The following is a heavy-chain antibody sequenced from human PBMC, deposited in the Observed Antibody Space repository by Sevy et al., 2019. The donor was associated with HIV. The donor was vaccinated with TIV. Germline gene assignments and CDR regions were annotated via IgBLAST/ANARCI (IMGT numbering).Heavy chain of an antibody. CDR3: ARNLDYYASGSPDS. J-gene: IGHJ4*02. CDR1: GFTFSYYN. D-gene: IGHD3-10*01. V-gene: IGHV3-21*01. Sequence: VGSLRLSCAASGFTFSYYNMNWVRQAPGKGLEWVSSISSGSSYIFYVDSVKGRFTISRDNAKDSLFLQMNSLRAEDTAVYYCARNLDYYASGSPDSWGRGTLVTVSS. CDR2: ISSGSSYI.